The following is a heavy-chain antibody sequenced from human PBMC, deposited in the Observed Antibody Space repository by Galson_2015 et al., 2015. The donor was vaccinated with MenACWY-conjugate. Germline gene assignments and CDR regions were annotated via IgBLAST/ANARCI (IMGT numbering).Heavy chain of an antibody. CDR3: TRIVEGGGRSFDY. V-gene: IGHV3-74*01. CDR1: GFTLGHYW. D-gene: IGHD1-26*01. CDR2: ISGNGDTI. Sequence: SLRLSCAASGFTLGHYWMHWVRHAPGKGLVWVSRISGNGDTITYADSVKGRFTISRDSAKNTLYLQMDSLREEDMAVYYCTRIVEGGGRSFDYWGQGTLVTVSS. J-gene: IGHJ4*02.